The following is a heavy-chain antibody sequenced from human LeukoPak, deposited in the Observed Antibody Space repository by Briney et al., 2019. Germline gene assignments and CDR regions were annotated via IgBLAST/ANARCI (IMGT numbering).Heavy chain of an antibody. J-gene: IGHJ5*02. D-gene: IGHD6-13*01. V-gene: IGHV4-4*07. CDR1: GGSISSYY. CDR3: AREPRYSSSWYWFDP. CDR2: IYTSGST. Sequence: SETLSLTCTVSGGSISSYYWSWIRQPAGKGLEWIGRIYTSGSTNYNPSLKSRVTMSVDTSKNQFSLKLGSVTAADTAVYYCAREPRYSSSWYWFDPWGQGTLVTVSS.